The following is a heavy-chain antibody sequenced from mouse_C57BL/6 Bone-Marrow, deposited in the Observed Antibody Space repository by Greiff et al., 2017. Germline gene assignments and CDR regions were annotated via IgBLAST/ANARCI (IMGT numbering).Heavy chain of an antibody. D-gene: IGHD1-1*01. Sequence: EVKVVESGGGLVQSGRSLRLSCATSGFTFSDFYMEWVRQAPGKGLEWIAASRNKANDYTTEYSASVKGRFIVSRDTSHSILYLQMNALRAEDTAIYYCARDPITTVGAMDYWGQGTSVTVSS. CDR1: GFTFSDFY. CDR2: SRNKANDYTT. CDR3: ARDPITTVGAMDY. V-gene: IGHV7-1*01. J-gene: IGHJ4*01.